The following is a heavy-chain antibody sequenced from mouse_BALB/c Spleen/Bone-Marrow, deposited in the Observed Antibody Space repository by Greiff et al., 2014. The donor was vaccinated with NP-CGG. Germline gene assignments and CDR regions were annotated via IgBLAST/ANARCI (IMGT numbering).Heavy chain of an antibody. D-gene: IGHD2-4*01. CDR2: IDPSDSET. CDR1: GYTFTSYW. CDR3: ARDGVITSYYAMDY. J-gene: IGHJ4*01. Sequence: LVESGAELVKPGAPVKLSCKASGYTFTSYWMNWVKQRPGRGLEWIGRIDPSDSETHYNQKFKDKATLTVDKSSSTAYIQLSSLTSEDSAVYYCARDGVITSYYAMDYWGQGTSVTVSS. V-gene: IGHV1-69*02.